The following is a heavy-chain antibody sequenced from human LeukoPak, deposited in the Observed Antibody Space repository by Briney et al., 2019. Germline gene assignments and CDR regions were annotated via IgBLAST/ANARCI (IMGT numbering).Heavy chain of an antibody. CDR2: ISSSSSYI. CDR3: ARMLTFGGVIADAPGGY. CDR1: GFTFSSYW. J-gene: IGHJ4*02. D-gene: IGHD3-16*02. V-gene: IGHV3-21*01. Sequence: GGSLRLSCAASGFTFSSYWMHWVRQAPGKGLVWVSSISSSSSYIYYADSVKGRFTISRDNAKNSLYLQMNSLRAEDTAVYYCARMLTFGGVIADAPGGYWGQGTLVTVSS.